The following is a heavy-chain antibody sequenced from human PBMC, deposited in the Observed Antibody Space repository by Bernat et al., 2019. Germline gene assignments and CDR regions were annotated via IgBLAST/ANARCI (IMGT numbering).Heavy chain of an antibody. V-gene: IGHV3-23*01. J-gene: IGHJ4*02. CDR1: GFTFAIYA. D-gene: IGHD4-17*01. CDR3: AKPMTLNYGYFN. Sequence: EVQLLESGGGLVQPGGSLRLSCAASGFTFAIYAMNWVRQAPGKGLEWVSAISGSDDSTYYADSVKGRFTISRDNSKNTMYLQMNSLRAEDTAVYYCAKPMTLNYGYFNWGQGTLVTVSS. CDR2: ISGSDDST.